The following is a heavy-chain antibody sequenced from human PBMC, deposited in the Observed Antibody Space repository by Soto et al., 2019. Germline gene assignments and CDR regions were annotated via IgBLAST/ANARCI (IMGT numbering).Heavy chain of an antibody. CDR3: ARAEWLDPYYFDY. Sequence: PSETLPLTCTVSGGSISSSSYYWGWIRKPPGKGLEWIGSIYYSGSTYYNPSLKSRVTISVDTSKNQFSLKLSSVTAADTAVYYCARAEWLDPYYFDYWGQGTRVTVSS. CDR2: IYYSGST. CDR1: GGSISSSSYY. V-gene: IGHV4-39*01. D-gene: IGHD6-19*01. J-gene: IGHJ4*02.